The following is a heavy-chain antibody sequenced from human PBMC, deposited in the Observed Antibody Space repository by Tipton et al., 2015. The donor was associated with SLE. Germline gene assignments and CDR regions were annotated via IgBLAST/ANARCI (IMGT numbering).Heavy chain of an antibody. Sequence: TLSLTCSVSGVSIGSGGYYWSWIRQHPGQGLEYIGYIYYSGTSYCIPSLKSRVTISVDTSKNQFSLRLSSVTAADTAVYYCARDSRWLPDYWGQGTLVTVSS. V-gene: IGHV4-31*03. CDR2: IYYSGTS. CDR3: ARDSRWLPDY. J-gene: IGHJ4*02. D-gene: IGHD5-12*01. CDR1: GVSIGSGGYY.